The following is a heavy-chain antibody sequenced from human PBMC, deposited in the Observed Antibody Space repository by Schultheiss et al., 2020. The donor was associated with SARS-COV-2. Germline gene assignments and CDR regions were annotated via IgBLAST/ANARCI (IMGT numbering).Heavy chain of an antibody. CDR1: SDSISNYY. J-gene: IGHJ4*02. Sequence: SQTLSLTCTVSSDSISNYYWSWIRQPPGKGLEWIGYIYYSGSTYYNPSLKSRVTISVDTSKNQFSLKLSSVTAADTGLYYCGRVSKTDYDAIDDWGQGTLVTVSS. D-gene: IGHD4-17*01. CDR2: IYYSGST. CDR3: GRVSKTDYDAIDD. V-gene: IGHV4-59*12.